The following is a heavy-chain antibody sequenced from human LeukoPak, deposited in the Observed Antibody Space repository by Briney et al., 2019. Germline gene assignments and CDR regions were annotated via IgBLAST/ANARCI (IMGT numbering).Heavy chain of an antibody. J-gene: IGHJ4*02. D-gene: IGHD2-15*01. CDR1: GYTFTSYY. Sequence: ASVKVPCKASGYTFTSYYIHWVRQAPGQGIEWMGAINPSDISTTYAQKFQGRVTMTRDTHTSTVYMQLTSLRSEDTAVYYCGRVNSGGYRLDYWGQGTLVTVSS. CDR2: INPSDIST. CDR3: GRVNSGGYRLDY. V-gene: IGHV1-46*01.